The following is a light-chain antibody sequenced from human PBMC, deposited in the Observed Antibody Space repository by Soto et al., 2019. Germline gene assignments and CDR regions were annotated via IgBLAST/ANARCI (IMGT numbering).Light chain of an antibody. CDR2: LNSDGSH. CDR3: QTWGAGIVV. CDR1: SGHSSYV. J-gene: IGLJ2*01. V-gene: IGLV4-69*01. Sequence: QTVVTQSPSASASLGASVKLTCTLSSGHSSYVIAWHQQQPEKGPRFLMKLNSDGSHNKGDGIPDRFSGSSSGAERYLTISSLQSEDEADYYCQTWGAGIVVFGRGTKLTVL.